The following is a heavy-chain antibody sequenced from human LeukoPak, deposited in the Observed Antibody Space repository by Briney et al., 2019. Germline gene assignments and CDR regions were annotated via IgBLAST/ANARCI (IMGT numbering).Heavy chain of an antibody. CDR3: AKDHRTFDAFDI. D-gene: IGHD2-2*01. J-gene: IGHJ3*02. CDR1: GFTFSSCG. V-gene: IGHV3-30*02. CDR2: IRYVGSDK. Sequence: GSLRLSCAASGFTFSSCGMHWVRQAPGKGLEWVAFIRYVGSDKYYADSVKGRFTISRDNSKNTLYLQMNSLRAEDTAVYYCAKDHRTFDAFDIWGQGTMVTVSS.